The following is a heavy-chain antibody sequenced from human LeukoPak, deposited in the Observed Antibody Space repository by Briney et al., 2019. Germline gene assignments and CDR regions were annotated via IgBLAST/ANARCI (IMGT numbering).Heavy chain of an antibody. V-gene: IGHV3-23*01. CDR1: GFTFSTYA. CDR2: ISGTGGST. J-gene: IGHJ5*02. D-gene: IGHD3-10*01. CDR3: TTLWFGELSVWFDP. Sequence: SGGSLRLSCAASGFTFSTYAMTWVRQAPGKGLEWVSLISGTGGSTYYADSVKGRFTISRDNSKNTLYLQMNSLKTEDTAVYYCTTLWFGELSVWFDPWGQGTLVTVSS.